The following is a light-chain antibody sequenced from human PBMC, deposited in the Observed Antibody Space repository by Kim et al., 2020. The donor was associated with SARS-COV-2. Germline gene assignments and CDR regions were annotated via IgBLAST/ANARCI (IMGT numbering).Light chain of an antibody. CDR2: KVS. Sequence: PASMSCRSSQSLVYSDGSSYLNWFPQRQDQSTRRLIYKVSNRDSGVPDRCSGSGSGTDFTLQISRVEAEDVGVYYCMQGTHWPFTFGPGNKVDIK. CDR1: QSLVYSDGSSY. J-gene: IGKJ3*01. CDR3: MQGTHWPFT. V-gene: IGKV2-30*01.